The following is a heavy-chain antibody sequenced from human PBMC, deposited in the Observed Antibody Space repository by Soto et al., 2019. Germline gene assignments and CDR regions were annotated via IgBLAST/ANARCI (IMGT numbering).Heavy chain of an antibody. D-gene: IGHD3-22*01. CDR1: RFVLSTSGVG. V-gene: IGHV2-5*02. CDR3: ANSARAGSYDNSETFDY. J-gene: IGHJ4*02. CDR2: IYWDDDK. Sequence: QITLKESGPTLVKPTQTLTMTCTFSRFVLSTSGVGVGWIRQPPGKALEWLALIYWDDDKRYSPSLKSRLTITKDTSKNQVVLTMTNMDPVDTATSYCANSARAGSYDNSETFDYWGQGTLVTVSS.